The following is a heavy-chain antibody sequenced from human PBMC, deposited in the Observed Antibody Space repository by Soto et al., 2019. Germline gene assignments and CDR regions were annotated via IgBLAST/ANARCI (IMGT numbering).Heavy chain of an antibody. D-gene: IGHD3-9*01. CDR1: GFTFSSYG. CDR2: IWYDGSNK. CDR3: AKDFGPILATTTLFDY. V-gene: IGHV3-33*06. J-gene: IGHJ4*02. Sequence: SLRLSCAASGFTFSSYGMHWVRQAPGKGLEWVAVIWYDGSNKYYADSVKGRFTISRDNSKNTLYLQMNSLRAEDTAVYYCAKDFGPILATTTLFDYWGQGTLVTVSS.